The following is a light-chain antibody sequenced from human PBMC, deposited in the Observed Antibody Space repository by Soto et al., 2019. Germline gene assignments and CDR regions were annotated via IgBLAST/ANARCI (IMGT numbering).Light chain of an antibody. CDR3: SSXSXXTXXL. CDR1: SSDVGGYDY. V-gene: IGLV2-14*01. Sequence: QSALTQPASVSGSPGQSITISCTGTSSDVGGYDYVSWYQLHPGKAPKLMVFEVSNRPSGVSYRFSGSKSGNTASLTISGLQAEDEADYFCSSXSXXTXXLFGTGT. J-gene: IGLJ1*01. CDR2: EVS.